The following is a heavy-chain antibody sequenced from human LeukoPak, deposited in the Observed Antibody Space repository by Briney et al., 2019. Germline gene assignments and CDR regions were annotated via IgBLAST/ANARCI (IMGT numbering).Heavy chain of an antibody. V-gene: IGHV3-30*04. D-gene: IGHD3/OR15-3a*01. CDR3: ARSPERLGQGYLDS. CDR2: ISYHGSNK. Sequence: PGGSLRLSCAASGFTFSSYSMHWVRQAPGKGLEWLTLISYHGSNKDYTDSVKGRFTISRDNSKNTVFLQMNSLRTEDTAIYFCARSPERLGQGYLDSWGQGTLATVSS. CDR1: GFTFSSYS. J-gene: IGHJ4*02.